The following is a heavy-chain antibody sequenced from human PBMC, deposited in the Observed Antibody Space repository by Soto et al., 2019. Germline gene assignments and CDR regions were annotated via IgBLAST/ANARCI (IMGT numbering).Heavy chain of an antibody. J-gene: IGHJ6*02. CDR1: GFTFSSYA. Sequence: GGSLRLSCAASGFTFSSYAMSWVRQAPGKGLEWVSAISGSGGSTYYADSVKGRFTISRDNSKNTLYLQMNSLRAEDTAVYYCAKGMTTVVTRYYYGMDVWGQGTTVTAP. D-gene: IGHD4-17*01. V-gene: IGHV3-23*01. CDR3: AKGMTTVVTRYYYGMDV. CDR2: ISGSGGST.